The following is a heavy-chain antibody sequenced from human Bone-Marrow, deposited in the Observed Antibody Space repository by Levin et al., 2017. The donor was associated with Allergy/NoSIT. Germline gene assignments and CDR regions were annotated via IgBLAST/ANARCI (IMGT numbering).Heavy chain of an antibody. D-gene: IGHD1-26*01. Sequence: KSGESLKISCKTSGYTFTSYYMHWVRQAPGQGLEWMGIINPGGGSARYAEKFQGRVTLTRDWSTSTVYMEVRSLLSEDTAVYYCARERWDVSGAYYYGMDVWGQGTTVTVSS. V-gene: IGHV1-46*01. CDR1: GYTFTSYY. CDR3: ARERWDVSGAYYYGMDV. CDR2: INPGGGSA. J-gene: IGHJ6*02.